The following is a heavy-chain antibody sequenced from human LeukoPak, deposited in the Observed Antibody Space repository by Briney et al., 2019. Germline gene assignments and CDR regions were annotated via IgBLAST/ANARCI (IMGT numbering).Heavy chain of an antibody. Sequence: GGSLRLSCAASGFTFDDYAMHWVRQAPGKGLEWVSGISWNSGSIGYADSVKGRFTISGDNAKNSLYLQMNSLRAEGTAVYYCANAPVTPDYWGQGTLVTVSS. CDR1: GFTFDDYA. CDR3: ANAPVTPDY. CDR2: ISWNSGSI. J-gene: IGHJ4*02. V-gene: IGHV3-9*01. D-gene: IGHD4-17*01.